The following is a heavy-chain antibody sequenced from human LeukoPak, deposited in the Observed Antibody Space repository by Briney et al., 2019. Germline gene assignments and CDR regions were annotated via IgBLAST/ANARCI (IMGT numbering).Heavy chain of an antibody. Sequence: SGGSLRLSCAASGFTFSASALHWVRQASGKGLEWVGRVKSKANNYATAYAASVKGRFTISRDDSKNTAYLQMTSLKTEDTAVYYCTWGGDFDYWGQGTLVTVSS. V-gene: IGHV3-73*01. J-gene: IGHJ4*02. CDR3: TWGGDFDY. D-gene: IGHD3-16*01. CDR2: VKSKANNYAT. CDR1: GFTFSASA.